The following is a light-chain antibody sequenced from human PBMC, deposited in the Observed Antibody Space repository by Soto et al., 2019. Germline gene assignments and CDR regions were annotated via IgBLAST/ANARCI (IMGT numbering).Light chain of an antibody. CDR1: QSISSNY. J-gene: IGKJ1*01. CDR3: QQYGSSPRT. V-gene: IGKV3-20*01. Sequence: EIVLTQSPGTLSMSPGERATLSCRASQSISSNYLAWYQQKPGQAPRLLIYGASSRATGIPDRFSGSGAGTDFTLTISRLEGEDFAVYYCQQYGSSPRTFGQGTKVEFK. CDR2: GAS.